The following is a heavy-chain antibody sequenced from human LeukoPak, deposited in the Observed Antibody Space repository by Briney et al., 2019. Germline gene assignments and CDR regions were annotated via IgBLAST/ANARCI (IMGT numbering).Heavy chain of an antibody. Sequence: SQTLSLTCAISRDSLSSNTASWNWIRQSPSRGLEWLGRTYYRSKWYNDYAVSVKSRITINPDTTKHQFSLQLNSVTPEDTAVYYCARDHEGSSGWYDYFDYWGQGTLVTVSS. CDR1: RDSLSSNTAS. D-gene: IGHD6-19*01. J-gene: IGHJ4*02. V-gene: IGHV6-1*01. CDR3: ARDHEGSSGWYDYFDY. CDR2: TYYRSKWYN.